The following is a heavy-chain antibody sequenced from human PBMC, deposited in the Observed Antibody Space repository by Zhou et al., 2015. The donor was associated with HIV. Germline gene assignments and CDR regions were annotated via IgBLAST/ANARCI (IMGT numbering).Heavy chain of an antibody. V-gene: IGHV1-69*01. J-gene: IGHJ3*02. CDR1: GGIFNRHT. CDR3: ARSAYSYDNSGSYAFNI. D-gene: IGHD3-22*01. Sequence: QVQLVQSGAEVKKPGSSVKVSCKASGGIFNRHTFSWVRQAPGQGLEWMGGIIPFFGAGNNAQKFQGRVTITADESTNTAYMELNNLRSEDTAVYYCARSAYSYDNSGSYAFNIWGRGTTVIVSS. CDR2: IIPFFGAG.